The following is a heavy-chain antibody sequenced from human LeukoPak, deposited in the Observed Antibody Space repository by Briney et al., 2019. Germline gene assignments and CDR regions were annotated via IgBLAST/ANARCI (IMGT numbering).Heavy chain of an antibody. CDR1: GYTFTSYA. V-gene: IGHV1-3*02. CDR3: ARVGRYSIAARPDY. CDR2: SNAGNGNT. J-gene: IGHJ4*02. D-gene: IGHD6-6*01. Sequence: ASVKVSCKASGYTFTSYAMHWVRQAPGQRLEWMGWSNAGNGNTKYSQEFQGRVTITRDTSASTAYMELRSLRSDDTAVYYCARVGRYSIAARPDYWGQGTLVTVSS.